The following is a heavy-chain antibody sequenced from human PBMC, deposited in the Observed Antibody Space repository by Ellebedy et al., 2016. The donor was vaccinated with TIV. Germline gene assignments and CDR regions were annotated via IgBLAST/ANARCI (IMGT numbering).Heavy chain of an antibody. CDR1: GFTFDKYW. D-gene: IGHD3-22*01. CDR3: ARDPTNFSSGWQYHYGLDV. V-gene: IGHV3-74*01. Sequence: GGSLTLSXAASGFTFDKYWMHWVRQAPGEGLVWVSRLYSDGSGASYADSVKGRFTISRDNAKSTLFLQMESLKVEDTAVYFCARDPTNFSSGWQYHYGLDVWGQGTTVTVSS. J-gene: IGHJ6*02. CDR2: LYSDGSGA.